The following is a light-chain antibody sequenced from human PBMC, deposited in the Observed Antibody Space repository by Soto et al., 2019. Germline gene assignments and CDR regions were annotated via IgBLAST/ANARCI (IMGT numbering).Light chain of an antibody. Sequence: QSVLTQPPSVSEAPRQRVTISCSGSSSNIGNNAVNWYQQLPGKAPKLLIYYDDLLPSGVSDRFSGSKSGTPASMAISGLQSEDGADYYCAAWDDSLNGLGFGTGTKVTVL. CDR2: YDD. CDR1: SSNIGNNA. V-gene: IGLV1-36*01. J-gene: IGLJ1*01. CDR3: AAWDDSLNGLG.